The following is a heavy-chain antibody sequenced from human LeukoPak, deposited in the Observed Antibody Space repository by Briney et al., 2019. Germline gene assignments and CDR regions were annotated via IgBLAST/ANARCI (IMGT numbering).Heavy chain of an antibody. CDR1: GGSISRYY. D-gene: IGHD6-13*01. CDR2: MYYSGST. CDR3: ARGFSSWPYYFDY. J-gene: IGHJ4*02. V-gene: IGHV4-59*01. Sequence: SETLSLTCSVSGGSISRYYWNWIRQPPGKGLEWIGYMYYSGSTNYNPSLKSRVTISIDTSRNQFPLKLSSVTAADTAVYYCARGFSSWPYYFDYWGQGTLVTVSS.